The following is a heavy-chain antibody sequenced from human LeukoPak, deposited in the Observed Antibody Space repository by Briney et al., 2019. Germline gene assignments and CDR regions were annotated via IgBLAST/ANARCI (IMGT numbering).Heavy chain of an antibody. CDR2: IIPILGIA. D-gene: IGHD5-12*01. CDR1: GGTFSSYA. J-gene: IGHJ5*02. Sequence: RASVKVSCKASGGTFSSYAISWVRQAPGQGLEWMGRIIPILGIANYAQKFQGRVTITADKSTSTAYMELSGLRSEDTAVYYCARGGYDRNWFDPWGQGTLVTVSS. CDR3: ARGGYDRNWFDP. V-gene: IGHV1-69*04.